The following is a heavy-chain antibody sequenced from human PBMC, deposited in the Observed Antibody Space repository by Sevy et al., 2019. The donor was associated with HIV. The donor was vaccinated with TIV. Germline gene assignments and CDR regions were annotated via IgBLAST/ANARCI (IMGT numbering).Heavy chain of an antibody. D-gene: IGHD2-15*01. V-gene: IGHV3-30*04. CDR2: MSYDGSNK. Sequence: GGSLRLSCAASGFTFSSYAMHWVRQAPGKGLEWVAVMSYDGSNKYYADSVKGRFTISRDNSKNTLYLQMNSLRAEDTAVYYCAGGGYSNWFDPWGQGTLVTVSS. CDR3: AGGGYSNWFDP. CDR1: GFTFSSYA. J-gene: IGHJ5*02.